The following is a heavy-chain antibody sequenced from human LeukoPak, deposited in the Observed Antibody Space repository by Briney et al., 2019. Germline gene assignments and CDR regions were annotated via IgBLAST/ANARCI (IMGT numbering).Heavy chain of an antibody. CDR2: IYYSWDT. D-gene: IGHD3-22*01. V-gene: IGHV4-39*07. CDR1: GGSISSTSYY. Sequence: SETLSLTCTVSGGSISSTSYYWGWIRQPPGKGLEWIGSIYYSWDTYYNPSLKSRVTISVDTSKNQFSLKLSSVTAADTAVYYCARLYSSGYYYFDYWGQGTLVTVSS. CDR3: ARLYSSGYYYFDY. J-gene: IGHJ4*02.